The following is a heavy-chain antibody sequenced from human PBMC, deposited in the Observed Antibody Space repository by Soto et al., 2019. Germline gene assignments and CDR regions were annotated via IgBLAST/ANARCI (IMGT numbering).Heavy chain of an antibody. CDR1: GYTFTSYY. J-gene: IGHJ4*02. CDR2: INPSGGST. CDR3: AGDYDIFDY. Sequence: QVQLVQSGAEVKKPGASVKVSCKACGYTFTSYYMHWVRQAPGQGLEWMGIINPSGGSTSYAETFQGSLTMTRATSTSTVYLELSILRSEHTAVNYCAGDYDIFDYWGQGTLVSVSS. V-gene: IGHV1-46*01. D-gene: IGHD3-9*01.